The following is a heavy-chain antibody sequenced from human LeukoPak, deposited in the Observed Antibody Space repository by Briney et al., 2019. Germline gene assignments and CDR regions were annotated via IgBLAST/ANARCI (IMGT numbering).Heavy chain of an antibody. V-gene: IGHV4-34*01. D-gene: IGHD3-9*01. CDR2: INHSGST. Sequence: PSETLSLTCAVYGGSFSDYYWTWIRQPPGKGLEWIGEINHSGSTNYNPSLKSRVTISVDTSKNQFSLKLSSVTAADTAVYYCAGTKYYDILTGYYDYWGQGTLVTVSS. CDR3: AGTKYYDILTGYYDY. CDR1: GGSFSDYY. J-gene: IGHJ4*02.